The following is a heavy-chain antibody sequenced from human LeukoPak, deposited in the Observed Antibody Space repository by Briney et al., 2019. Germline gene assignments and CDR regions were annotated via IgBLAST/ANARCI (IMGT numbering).Heavy chain of an antibody. CDR1: GGSFSGYY. CDR2: INHSGST. D-gene: IGHD6-13*01. CDR3: ARDGYSSRLEKDAFDI. Sequence: SETLSLTCAVYGGSFSGYYWSWIRQPPGKGLEWIGEINHSGSTNYNPSLKSRVTISVDTSKNQFSLKLSSVTAADTAVYYCARDGYSSRLEKDAFDIWGQGTMVTVSS. J-gene: IGHJ3*02. V-gene: IGHV4-34*01.